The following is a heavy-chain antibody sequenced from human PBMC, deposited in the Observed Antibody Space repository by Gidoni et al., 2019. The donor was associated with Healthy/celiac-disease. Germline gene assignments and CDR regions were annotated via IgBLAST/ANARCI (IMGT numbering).Heavy chain of an antibody. CDR2: MNPNSGNT. D-gene: IGHD3-10*01. Sequence: QVQLVQSGAEVKKPGASVKVSCKASGYTFTSYDINWVRQATGQGLEWMGWMNPNSGNTGYAQKFQGRVTMTRNTSISTAYMELSSLRSEDTAVYYCASQWFRGPYYYYGMDVWGQGTTVTVSS. CDR1: GYTFTSYD. J-gene: IGHJ6*02. CDR3: ASQWFRGPYYYYGMDV. V-gene: IGHV1-8*01.